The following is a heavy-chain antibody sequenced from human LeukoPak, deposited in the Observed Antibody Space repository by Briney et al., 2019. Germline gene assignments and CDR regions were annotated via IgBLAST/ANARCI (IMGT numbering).Heavy chain of an antibody. V-gene: IGHV1-18*01. D-gene: IGHD3-10*01. Sequence: SAYNGNTNYAQKLQGRVTMTTDTSTSTAYMELRSLRSDDTAVYYCARGEVLWFGLDAFDIWGQGTMVTVSS. CDR2: SAYNGNT. CDR3: ARGEVLWFGLDAFDI. J-gene: IGHJ3*02.